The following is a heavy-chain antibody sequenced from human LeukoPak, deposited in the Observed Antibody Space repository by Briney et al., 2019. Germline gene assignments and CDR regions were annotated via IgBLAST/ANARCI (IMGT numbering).Heavy chain of an antibody. CDR2: VNHSGNT. Sequence: SETLSLTCAVYGGSFSGYYWTWIRQPPGKGLEYFGEVNHSGNTNYNPSLRSRVTISVDTSKSQFSLKLSSVTAADTAVYYCARHNTVTGCSDYWGRGTLVTVSS. D-gene: IGHD4-11*01. J-gene: IGHJ4*02. CDR3: ARHNTVTGCSDY. V-gene: IGHV4-34*01. CDR1: GGSFSGYY.